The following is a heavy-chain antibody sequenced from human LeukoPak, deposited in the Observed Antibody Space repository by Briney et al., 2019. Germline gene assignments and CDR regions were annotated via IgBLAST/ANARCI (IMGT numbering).Heavy chain of an antibody. D-gene: IGHD4-17*01. V-gene: IGHV3-53*01. CDR1: GFTVSSNS. CDR3: ARSYGKYNWFDS. CDR2: IYSDNT. J-gene: IGHJ5*01. Sequence: GGSLRLSCTVSGFTVSSNSMSWVRQAPGKGLEWVSFIYSDNTHYSDSVKGRFTISRDNSKNTLYLQMNSLRAEDTAVYYCARSYGKYNWFDSWGQGTLVTVSS.